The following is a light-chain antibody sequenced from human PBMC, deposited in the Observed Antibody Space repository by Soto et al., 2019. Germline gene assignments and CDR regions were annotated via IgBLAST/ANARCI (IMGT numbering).Light chain of an antibody. CDR1: QSVSSSY. CDR2: GAS. CDR3: QQYGASQYT. V-gene: IGKV3-20*01. J-gene: IGKJ2*01. Sequence: EIVLTQSPGTLSLSPGERATLSCRASQSVSSSYLAWYQQKPGQAPRLLIYGASSRATGIPDRFSGSGSGTDITLTIRRLEPEAFAVYYCQQYGASQYTFGQGTKLETK.